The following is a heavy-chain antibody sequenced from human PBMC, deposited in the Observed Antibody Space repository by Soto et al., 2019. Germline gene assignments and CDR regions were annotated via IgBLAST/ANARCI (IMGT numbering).Heavy chain of an antibody. V-gene: IGHV1-69*13. CDR2: IIPIFGTA. CDR1: GGTFSSYA. CDR3: ARSSTTVTLTRGVYYYYGMDV. Sequence: ASVKVSCKASGGTFSSYAISWVRQAPGQGLEWMGGIIPIFGTANYAQKFQGRVTITADESTSTAYMELSSLRSEDTAVYYCARSSTTVTLTRGVYYYYGMDVWGQGTTVTVSS. J-gene: IGHJ6*02. D-gene: IGHD4-17*01.